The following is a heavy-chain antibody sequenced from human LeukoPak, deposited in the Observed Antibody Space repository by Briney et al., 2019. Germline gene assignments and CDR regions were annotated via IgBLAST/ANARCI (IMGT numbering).Heavy chain of an antibody. CDR1: GFTVSSNY. CDR3: ARDAHTGSGTYWGGVDYYYGLDV. J-gene: IGHJ6*02. CDR2: VYGGDTT. V-gene: IGHV3-66*01. D-gene: IGHD3-10*01. Sequence: GGSLRLSCAASGFTVSSNYMSWVRQAPGQGLEWVSVVYGGDTTYYADSVKGRFTVSRDNSKNTLYLQMNSLRAEDTAVYYCARDAHTGSGTYWGGVDYYYGLDVWGQGTTVTVSS.